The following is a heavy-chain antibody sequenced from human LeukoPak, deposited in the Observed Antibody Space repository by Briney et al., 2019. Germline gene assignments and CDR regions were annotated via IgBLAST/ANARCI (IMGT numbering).Heavy chain of an antibody. J-gene: IGHJ5*02. V-gene: IGHV4-31*03. CDR2: IYYSGSA. CDR3: ARGFSEMNWFDP. CDR1: GGSISSGGYY. D-gene: IGHD5-24*01. Sequence: SQTLSLTCTVSGGSISSGGYYWSWIRQHPGKGLEWIGYIYYSGSAYYNPSLKSRVTISVDTSKNQFSLKLSSVTAADTAVYYCARGFSEMNWFDPWGQGTLVTVSS.